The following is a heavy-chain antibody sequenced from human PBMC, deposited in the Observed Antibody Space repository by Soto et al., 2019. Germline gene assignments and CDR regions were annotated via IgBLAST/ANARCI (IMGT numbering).Heavy chain of an antibody. J-gene: IGHJ5*02. CDR2: FDPEDGET. CDR3: ATVSLKEAHYDFWSGYWFDP. D-gene: IGHD3-3*01. CDR1: GYTLTELS. Sequence: ASVKVSCKVSGYTLTELSMHWVRQAPGKGIEWMGGFDPEDGETIYAQKFQGRVTMTEDTSTDTAYMELSSLRSEDTAVYYCATVSLKEAHYDFWSGYWFDPWGQGTLVTVSS. V-gene: IGHV1-24*01.